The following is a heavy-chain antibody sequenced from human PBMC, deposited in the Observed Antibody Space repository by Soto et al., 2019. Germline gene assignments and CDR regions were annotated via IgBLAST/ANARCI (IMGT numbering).Heavy chain of an antibody. D-gene: IGHD2-15*01. CDR3: ARSYRRYCSGGSCYSYYYYYMDV. CDR1: GGSISSYN. CDR2: IYYSGST. J-gene: IGHJ6*03. Sequence: QVQLQESGPGLVKPSETLSLTCTVSGGSISSYNWSWIRQPPGKGLEWIGYIYYSGSTNYNPSLKSRVTRSVDTSKNQFSLKLSSVTAADTAVYYCARSYRRYCSGGSCYSYYYYYMDVWGKGTTVTVSS. V-gene: IGHV4-59*01.